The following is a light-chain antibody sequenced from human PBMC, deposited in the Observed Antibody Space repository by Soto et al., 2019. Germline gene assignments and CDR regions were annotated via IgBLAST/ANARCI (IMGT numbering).Light chain of an antibody. CDR1: QSVGNN. CDR2: GAS. CDR3: QQHNDWPYT. J-gene: IGKJ2*01. Sequence: EILMTQSPATLSVSPGGRVTLSCRARQSVGNNLAWYQQKPGQAPRLLIYGASTRATGIPARFSGSGSGTEFTLTISSLNSEDFSVYYCQQHNDWPYTFGQGTKLEIE. V-gene: IGKV3-15*01.